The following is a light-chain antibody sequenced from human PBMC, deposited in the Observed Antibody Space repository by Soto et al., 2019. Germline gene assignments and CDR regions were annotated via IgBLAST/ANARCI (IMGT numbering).Light chain of an antibody. CDR3: MQGTHWPPT. Sequence: DVVMTQSPLSLPVTLGQPASISCRSSQSLVYSDGHTYLNWFQQRTGQSPRRLIYKVSKRDSGVPDRFSGSGSGTDFTLKISRVEAEDVGVYYCMQGTHWPPTFGQGTRLEI. V-gene: IGKV2-30*01. CDR2: KVS. CDR1: QSLVYSDGHTY. J-gene: IGKJ5*01.